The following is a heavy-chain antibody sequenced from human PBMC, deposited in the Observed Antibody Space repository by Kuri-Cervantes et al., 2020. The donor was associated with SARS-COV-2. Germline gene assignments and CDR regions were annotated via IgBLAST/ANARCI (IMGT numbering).Heavy chain of an antibody. CDR2: INHSGST. V-gene: IGHV4-34*01. CDR1: GGSFSGYY. CDR3: ARARGWVGATKPFDY. Sequence: SETLSLTCAVYGGSFSGYYWSWIRQPPGKGLEWIGEINHSGSTNYNPSLKSRVTISVDTSKNQFSLKLSSVTAADTAVYYCARARGWVGATKPFDYWGQGTLVTVFS. J-gene: IGHJ4*02. D-gene: IGHD1-26*01.